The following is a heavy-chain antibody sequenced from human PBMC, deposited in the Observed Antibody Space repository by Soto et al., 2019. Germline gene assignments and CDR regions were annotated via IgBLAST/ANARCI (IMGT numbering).Heavy chain of an antibody. CDR2: ISYDGNNK. Sequence: ESGGDVVQPGRSLRLSCAASGFPFSPYTMHWVRQAPGKGLEWVAVISYDGNNKYYADSVKGRFTISRDNSKNTLYLQMISLKTEDTAVYYCARGGGFCGGDCYKGGIDYWGQGTLVTVSS. CDR3: ARGGGFCGGDCYKGGIDY. CDR1: GFPFSPYT. D-gene: IGHD2-21*02. J-gene: IGHJ4*02. V-gene: IGHV3-30-3*01.